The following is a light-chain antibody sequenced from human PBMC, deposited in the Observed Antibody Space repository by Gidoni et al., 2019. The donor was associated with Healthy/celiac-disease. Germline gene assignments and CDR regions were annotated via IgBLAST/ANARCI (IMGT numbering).Light chain of an antibody. Sequence: QSVLTQPPSTSGTPGQRVTISCSGSSSNIGSNTVNWYQQLPGTAPNLLIYSNNQRPSGVPDRFSGSKSGTSASLAISGLQSEDEADYYCAAWDDSLNGRVFGGETKLTVL. CDR1: SSNIGSNT. J-gene: IGLJ3*02. CDR2: SNN. CDR3: AAWDDSLNGRV. V-gene: IGLV1-44*01.